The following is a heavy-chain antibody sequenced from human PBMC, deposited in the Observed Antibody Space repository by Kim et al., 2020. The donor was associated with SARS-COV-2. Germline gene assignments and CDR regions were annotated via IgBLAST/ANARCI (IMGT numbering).Heavy chain of an antibody. CDR1: GYSISSGYY. J-gene: IGHJ5*02. D-gene: IGHD3-10*01. CDR3: ARVGVLLWFGETHNWFDP. CDR2: IYHSGST. Sequence: SETLSLTCTVSGYSISSGYYWGWIRQPPGKGLEWIGSIYHSGSTYYNPSLKSRVTISVDTSKNQFSLKLSSVTAADTAVYYCARVGVLLWFGETHNWFDPWGQGTLVTVSS. V-gene: IGHV4-38-2*02.